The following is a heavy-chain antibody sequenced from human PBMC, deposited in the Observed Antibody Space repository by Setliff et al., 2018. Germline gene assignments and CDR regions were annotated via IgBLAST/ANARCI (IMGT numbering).Heavy chain of an antibody. CDR2: VNGDGSYT. J-gene: IGHJ6*03. D-gene: IGHD3-10*01. CDR1: GFSLSDSW. V-gene: IGHV3-74*01. Sequence: LSLSCAASGFSLSDSWTYWVRQAPGRGLVWVSCVNGDGSYTTYADSVKGRFIISRDNSKETLHLQMNSLRAEDTAIYYCARHKSNGSGSYPSLYMDVWGKGIMVTVSS. CDR3: ARHKSNGSGSYPSLYMDV.